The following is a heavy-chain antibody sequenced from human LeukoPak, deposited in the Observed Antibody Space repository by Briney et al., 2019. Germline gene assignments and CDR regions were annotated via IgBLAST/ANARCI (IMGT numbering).Heavy chain of an antibody. J-gene: IGHJ4*02. Sequence: PSETLSLTCAVYGGSFSGYYWSWIRQPPGKGLEWIGEINHSGSTNYNPSLKSRVTISVDTSKNRFSLKLSSVTAADTAVYYCARGPGYGQANFDYWGQGTLVTVSS. D-gene: IGHD5-18*01. CDR1: GGSFSGYY. V-gene: IGHV4-34*01. CDR2: INHSGST. CDR3: ARGPGYGQANFDY.